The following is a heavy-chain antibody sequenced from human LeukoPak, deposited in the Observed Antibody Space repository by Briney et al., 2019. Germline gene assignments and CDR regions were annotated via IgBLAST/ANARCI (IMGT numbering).Heavy chain of an antibody. J-gene: IGHJ5*02. D-gene: IGHD2-15*01. Sequence: PSETLSLTCAVYGGSFSGYYWSWIRQPPGKGLEWIGEINHSGSTNYNPSLKSRVTISVGTSKNQFSLKLSAVTAADTAVYYCARLVVVAAIRTGWFDPWGQGTLVTVSS. V-gene: IGHV4-34*01. CDR3: ARLVVVAAIRTGWFDP. CDR1: GGSFSGYY. CDR2: INHSGST.